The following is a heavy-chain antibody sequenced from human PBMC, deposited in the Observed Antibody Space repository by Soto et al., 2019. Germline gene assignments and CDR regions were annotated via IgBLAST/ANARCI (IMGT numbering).Heavy chain of an antibody. Sequence: GGSLRLSCTVLGFTLTNENMNWVRQAPGKGLEWVSSISSRSTFINYADSVKGRFTISRDNDKGLVYLQMNSLRAEDAAVYYCARDPPLSMIVVVGVDDFWGQGTLVTVSS. CDR3: ARDPPLSMIVVVGVDDF. V-gene: IGHV3-21*06. D-gene: IGHD3-22*01. CDR2: ISSRSTFI. J-gene: IGHJ4*02. CDR1: GFTLTNEN.